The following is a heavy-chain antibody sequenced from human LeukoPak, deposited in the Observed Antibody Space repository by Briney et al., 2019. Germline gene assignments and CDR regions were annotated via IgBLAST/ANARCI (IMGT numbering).Heavy chain of an antibody. D-gene: IGHD2-15*01. CDR2: IIPIFGTA. CDR1: GGTFSSYA. Sequence: ASVKVSCKASGGTFSSYAISWVRQAPGQGLEWMGGIIPIFGTANYAQKFQGRVTITADESTSTAYMELSSLRSEDTAVYYCAREMTDIVVVVAATESARFDPWGQGTLVTVSS. V-gene: IGHV1-69*13. CDR3: AREMTDIVVVVAATESARFDP. J-gene: IGHJ5*02.